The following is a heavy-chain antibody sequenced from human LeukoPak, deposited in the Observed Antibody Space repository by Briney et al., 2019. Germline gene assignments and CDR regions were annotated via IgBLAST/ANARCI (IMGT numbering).Heavy chain of an antibody. CDR1: GFTFDDHG. CDR2: IKWDGGRT. Sequence: RSGGSLRLSCAASGFTFDDHGMSWVRQAPGKGLEWVSGIKWDGGRTGYADSVKGRFTISRDNAKNSVYLQMNSLRAEDTALYYCAKLPSSSSWYFIVTDYWGQGTLVTVSS. V-gene: IGHV3-20*04. J-gene: IGHJ4*02. D-gene: IGHD6-13*01. CDR3: AKLPSSSSWYFIVTDY.